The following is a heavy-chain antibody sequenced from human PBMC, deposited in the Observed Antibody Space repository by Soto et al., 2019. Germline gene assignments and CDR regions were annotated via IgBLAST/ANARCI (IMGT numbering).Heavy chain of an antibody. V-gene: IGHV4-59*01. CDR2: IYYSGST. J-gene: IGHJ6*03. CDR3: ARDSSGYDLYYYYYYMDV. CDR1: GGSISRYY. Sequence: PSETLSLTCTVSGGSISRYYWNWIRQSPGKGLEWIAYIYYSGSTNYNPSLKSRVTISVDTSKNQFSLKLSSVTAADTAVYYCARDSSGYDLYYYYYYMDVWGKGTTVTVSS. D-gene: IGHD5-12*01.